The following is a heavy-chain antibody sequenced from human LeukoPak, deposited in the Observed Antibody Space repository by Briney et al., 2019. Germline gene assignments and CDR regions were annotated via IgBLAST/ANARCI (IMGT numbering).Heavy chain of an antibody. CDR1: GYTFTGYY. CDR3: ARADYCDSTTCYRFDP. D-gene: IGHD2-2*02. CDR2: INPSSGGT. Sequence: ASVKVSCKAPGYTFTGYYMHWVRQAPGQGLEWMGWINPSSGGTKYARKFQGRVTMTRDTSIATAYMELSRLRSDDTAVYYCARADYCDSTTCYRFDPWGQGTLVTVSS. V-gene: IGHV1-2*02. J-gene: IGHJ5*02.